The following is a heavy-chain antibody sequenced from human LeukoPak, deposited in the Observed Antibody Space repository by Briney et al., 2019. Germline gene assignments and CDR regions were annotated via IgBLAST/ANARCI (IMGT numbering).Heavy chain of an antibody. D-gene: IGHD3-10*01. Sequence: ASVKVSCKASGYTFTGYYMHWVRQAPGQGLEWMGWINPNSGGTNYAQKFQGRVTMTRDTSISTAYMGLSRLRSDDTAVYYCARAQDYYGSGSYYKRGSVDYWGQGTLVTVSS. CDR2: INPNSGGT. CDR3: ARAQDYYGSGSYYKRGSVDY. CDR1: GYTFTGYY. J-gene: IGHJ4*02. V-gene: IGHV1-2*02.